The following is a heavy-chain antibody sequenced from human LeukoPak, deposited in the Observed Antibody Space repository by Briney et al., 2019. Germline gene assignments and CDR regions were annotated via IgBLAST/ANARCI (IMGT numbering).Heavy chain of an antibody. D-gene: IGHD1-26*01. J-gene: IGHJ3*02. CDR2: ISAYNGNT. CDR3: ARAEPIVGATTGI. CDR1: GYSFTSYG. V-gene: IGHV1-18*04. Sequence: ASVKVSCKASGYSFTSYGISWARQAPGQGLEWMGWISAYNGNTNYAQNLQGRVTMTTDTSTSTAYMELRSLRSDDTAVYYCARAEPIVGATTGIWGQGTMVTVSS.